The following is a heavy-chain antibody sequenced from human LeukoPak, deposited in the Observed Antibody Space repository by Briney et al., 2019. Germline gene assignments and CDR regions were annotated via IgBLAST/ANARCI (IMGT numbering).Heavy chain of an antibody. CDR1: GFTFSSYG. Sequence: QSGGSLRLSCAASGFTFSSYGMHWDRQAPGKGLEWVAFIRYDGSNKYYADSVKGRFTISRDNSKNTLYLQMNSLRAEDTAVYYCARDWQYDILTGYSVFDYWGQGTLVTVSS. J-gene: IGHJ4*02. V-gene: IGHV3-30*02. CDR3: ARDWQYDILTGYSVFDY. D-gene: IGHD3-9*01. CDR2: IRYDGSNK.